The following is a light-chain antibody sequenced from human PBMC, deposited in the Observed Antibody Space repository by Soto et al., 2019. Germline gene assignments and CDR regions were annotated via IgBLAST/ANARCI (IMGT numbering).Light chain of an antibody. J-gene: IGKJ1*01. CDR2: DVS. CDR3: QQYNTFWT. V-gene: IGKV1-5*01. Sequence: DIQMTQSPSTLSASVGDRVTITCRASQTISTWLAWYQQKPGKAPKLLIYDVSNLESGVPSRFSGSGSGTEFTLTFSSLQPDDVATYYCQQYNTFWTFGQGTKVEIK. CDR1: QTISTW.